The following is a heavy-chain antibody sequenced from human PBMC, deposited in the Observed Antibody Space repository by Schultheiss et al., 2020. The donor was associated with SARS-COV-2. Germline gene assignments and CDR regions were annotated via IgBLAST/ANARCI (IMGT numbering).Heavy chain of an antibody. CDR1: GGSFSGYY. Sequence: SETLSLTCAVYGGSFSGYYWSWIRQPPGKGLEWIGSISYSGSTFYNPSLKSRVTISVDTSKNQFSLKLSSVTAADTAVYYCARGAAMDYWGQGTLVTVSS. D-gene: IGHD5-18*01. J-gene: IGHJ4*02. V-gene: IGHV4-34*01. CDR3: ARGAAMDY. CDR2: ISYSGST.